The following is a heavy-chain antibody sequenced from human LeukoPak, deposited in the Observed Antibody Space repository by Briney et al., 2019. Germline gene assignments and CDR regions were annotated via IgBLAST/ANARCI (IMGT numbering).Heavy chain of an antibody. CDR3: ARVYYDSSGYPFFDY. J-gene: IGHJ4*02. CDR2: ISYDGSNK. V-gene: IGHV3-30-3*01. Sequence: GGSLRLSCAASGFTFSSYAMHWVRQAPGKGLEWVAVISYDGSNKYYADSVKGRFTISRDNSKNTLYLQMNSLRAGDTAVYYCARVYYDSSGYPFFDYWGQGTLVTVSS. D-gene: IGHD3-22*01. CDR1: GFTFSSYA.